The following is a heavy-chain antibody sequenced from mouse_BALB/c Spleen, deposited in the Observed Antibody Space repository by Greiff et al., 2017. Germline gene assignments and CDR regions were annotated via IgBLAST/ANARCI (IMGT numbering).Heavy chain of an antibody. CDR2: IDPANGNT. D-gene: IGHD1-1*01. CDR3: AYYYGSSYGFAY. CDR1: GFNIKDTY. V-gene: IGHV14-3*02. Sequence: VQLQQSGAELVKPGASVKLSCTASGFNIKDTYMHWVKQRPEQGLEWIGRIDPANGNTKYDPKFQGKATITADTSSNTAYPQLSSLTSEDTAVYYCAYYYGSSYGFAYWGQGTLVTVSA. J-gene: IGHJ3*01.